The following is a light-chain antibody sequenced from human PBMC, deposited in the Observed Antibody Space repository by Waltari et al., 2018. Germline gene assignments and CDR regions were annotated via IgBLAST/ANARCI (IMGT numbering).Light chain of an antibody. CDR3: ASWDDSLSGPL. J-gene: IGLJ2*01. V-gene: IGLV1-47*02. Sequence: QSVLTQPPSTSAAARKSVTISCSGSHSTIRSNSFSWYQQFPETAPKLLIYYNDRRASGVSDRFSGSKSGTSASLAISGLQTEDEADYYCASWDDSLSGPLFGGGTRLTVL. CDR2: YND. CDR1: HSTIRSNS.